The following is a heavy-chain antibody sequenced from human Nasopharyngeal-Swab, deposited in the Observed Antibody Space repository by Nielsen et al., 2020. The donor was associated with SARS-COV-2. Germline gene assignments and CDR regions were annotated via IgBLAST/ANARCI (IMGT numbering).Heavy chain of an antibody. CDR3: ARDRIVGATSAFDP. V-gene: IGHV1-18*01. J-gene: IGHJ5*02. Sequence: WVRQAPGQGLEWMGWISAYNGNTNYAQKLQGRVTMTTDTSTSTAYMELRSLRSEDTAVYYCARDRIVGATSAFDPWGQGTLVTVSS. D-gene: IGHD1-26*01. CDR2: ISAYNGNT.